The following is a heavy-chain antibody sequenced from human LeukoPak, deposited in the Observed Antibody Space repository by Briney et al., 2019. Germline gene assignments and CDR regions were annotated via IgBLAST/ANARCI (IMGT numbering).Heavy chain of an antibody. Sequence: GGSLRLSCAASGFAFSSYAMSWVRQAPGKRLEWVSSISERGDGTYYADSVKGRFTISRDNSKSTLFLQMNSLRAEDTAVYHCAKEGGNSYGPVFDYWGQGTLVTVSS. CDR2: ISERGDGT. CDR1: GFAFSSYA. CDR3: AKEGGNSYGPVFDY. V-gene: IGHV3-23*01. J-gene: IGHJ4*02. D-gene: IGHD5-18*01.